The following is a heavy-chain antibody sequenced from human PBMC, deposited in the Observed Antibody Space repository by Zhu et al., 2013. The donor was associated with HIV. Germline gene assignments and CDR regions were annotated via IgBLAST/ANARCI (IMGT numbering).Heavy chain of an antibody. CDR1: GYTFTGYY. CDR2: VNPNSGGT. J-gene: IGHJ5*02. CDR3: ARGSSGWSGNRSPRYNWFDP. V-gene: IGHV1-2*02. D-gene: IGHD6-19*01. Sequence: QVQLVQSGAEVKKPGASVEVSCKASGYTFTGYYMHWVRQAPGQGLEWMGWVNPNSGGTNYAQKFQGRVTMTRDTSISTAYMELSRLRSDDTAVYYCARGSSGWSGNRSPRYNWFDPWGQGNPGHRLL.